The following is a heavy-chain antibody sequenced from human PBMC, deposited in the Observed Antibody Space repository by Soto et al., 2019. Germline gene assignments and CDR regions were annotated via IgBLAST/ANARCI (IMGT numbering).Heavy chain of an antibody. CDR1: GFTFSSYW. J-gene: IGHJ3*02. Sequence: EVQLVESGGGLVQPGGSLRLSCAASGFTFSSYWMHWVRQSPGKGLVWVSRIKTDGSDTHYADSARGRFTISRDNAKNTLYLQMNSLRDEETDVYYCAGPRTSDWAYDIWGQGTMVIVSS. D-gene: IGHD3-9*01. V-gene: IGHV3-74*01. CDR3: AGPRTSDWAYDI. CDR2: IKTDGSDT.